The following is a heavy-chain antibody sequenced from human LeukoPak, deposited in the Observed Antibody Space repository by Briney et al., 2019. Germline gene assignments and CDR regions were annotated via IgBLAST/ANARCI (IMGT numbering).Heavy chain of an antibody. V-gene: IGHV4-31*03. D-gene: IGHD6-13*01. CDR1: GGSISSGGYY. J-gene: IGHJ5*02. CDR2: IYYSGST. CDR3: ARARPSRTYSSSWHAGSSNWFDP. Sequence: PSETLSLTCTVSGGSISSGGYYWSWIRQHPGKGLEWIGYIYYSGSTYYNPSLKSRVTISVDTSKNQFSLKLSSVTAADTAVYYCARARPSRTYSSSWHAGSSNWFDPWGQGTLVTVSS.